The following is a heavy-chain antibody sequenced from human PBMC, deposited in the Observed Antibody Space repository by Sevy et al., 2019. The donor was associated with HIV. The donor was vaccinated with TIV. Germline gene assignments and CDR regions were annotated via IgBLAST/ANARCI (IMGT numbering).Heavy chain of an antibody. D-gene: IGHD3-9*01. J-gene: IGHJ3*02. CDR1: GDSVSSNSAA. Sequence: SQTLSLTCAISGDSVSSNSAAWNWIRQSPSRGLEWLGRTYYRSKWYNDYAVSVKSRITINPDTSKNQFSLQLNSVTPEDTAVYYCARGCYDILTGFETDDAFDIWGQGTMVTVSS. CDR2: TYYRSKWYN. CDR3: ARGCYDILTGFETDDAFDI. V-gene: IGHV6-1*01.